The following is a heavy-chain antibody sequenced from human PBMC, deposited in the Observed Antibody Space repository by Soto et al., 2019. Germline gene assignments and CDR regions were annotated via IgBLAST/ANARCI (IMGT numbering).Heavy chain of an antibody. V-gene: IGHV4-34*01. J-gene: IGHJ6*02. CDR2: INHSGST. Sequence: SETLSLTCAVYGGSFSGYYWSWIRQPPGKGLEWIGEINHSGSTNYNPSLKSRVTISVDTSKNQFSLKLSSVTAADTAVYYCARLVGQWLYYYYGMDVWGQGPTVTVYS. D-gene: IGHD6-19*01. CDR1: GGSFSGYY. CDR3: ARLVGQWLYYYYGMDV.